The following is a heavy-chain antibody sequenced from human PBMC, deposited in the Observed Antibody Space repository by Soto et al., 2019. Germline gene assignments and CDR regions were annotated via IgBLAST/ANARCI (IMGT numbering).Heavy chain of an antibody. CDR2: IFYSGTT. D-gene: IGHD6-19*01. J-gene: IGHJ4*02. CDR3: ARGGAGSSGWYGPRSFDY. V-gene: IGHV4-31*03. Sequence: SETLSLTCTVSGGSISSGGYYWSWIRQHPGKGLEWIGYIFYSGTTYYNPSLKSRVTISVDTSKNQFSLKLSSVTAADTAVYYCARGGAGSSGWYGPRSFDYWGQGTLVTVSS. CDR1: GGSISSGGYY.